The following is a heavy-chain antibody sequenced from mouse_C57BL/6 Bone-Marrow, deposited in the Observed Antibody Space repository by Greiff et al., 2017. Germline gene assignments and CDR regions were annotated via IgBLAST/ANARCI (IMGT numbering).Heavy chain of an antibody. CDR2: IDPEDGET. Sequence: EVKLQQSGAELVKPGASVKLSCTASGFNIKAYYMHWVKQRTEQGLEWIGRIDPEDGETKYAPKFQGKATITADTSSNTAYLQLSSLTSEDTAVYYWAYLRRSRWYFDVWGKGTTVTVSS. J-gene: IGHJ1*03. CDR1: GFNIKAYY. CDR3: AYLRRSRWYFDV. D-gene: IGHD2-12*01. V-gene: IGHV14-2*01.